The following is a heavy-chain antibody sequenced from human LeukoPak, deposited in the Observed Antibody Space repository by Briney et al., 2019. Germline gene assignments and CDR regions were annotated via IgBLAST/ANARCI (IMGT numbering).Heavy chain of an antibody. D-gene: IGHD1-26*01. J-gene: IGHJ4*02. Sequence: GASVTVSYKSSGYTFTSYAMHWVRQAPGQRLEWMGWINAGNGNTKYSQKFQGRVTITRDTSASTAYMELSSLRSEDTAVYYCASQRILGAIDYWGQGTLVTVSS. CDR2: INAGNGNT. CDR1: GYTFTSYA. V-gene: IGHV1-3*01. CDR3: ASQRILGAIDY.